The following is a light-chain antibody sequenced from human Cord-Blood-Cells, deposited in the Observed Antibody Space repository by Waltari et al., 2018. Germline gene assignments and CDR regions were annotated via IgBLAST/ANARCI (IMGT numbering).Light chain of an antibody. V-gene: IGLV2-14*01. CDR3: SSYTSSSRV. Sequence: QSALTKPASVSGSPGQSFTISCTGTSSDVGGYNYVSWYQQHPGKAPNLMIYDVSNRPSGVSNRFSGSKSGNTASLTISGLQAEDEADYYCSSYTSSSRVFGGGTKLTVL. J-gene: IGLJ3*02. CDR1: SSDVGGYNY. CDR2: DVS.